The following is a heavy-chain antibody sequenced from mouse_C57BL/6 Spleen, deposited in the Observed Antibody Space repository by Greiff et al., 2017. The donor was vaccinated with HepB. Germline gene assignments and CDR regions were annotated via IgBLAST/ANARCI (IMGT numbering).Heavy chain of an antibody. CDR3: ARGHYYGSSYDYYAMDY. CDR2: IDPSDSYT. Sequence: QVQLQQPGAELVMPGASVKLSCKASGYTFTSYWMHWVKQRPGQGLEWIGEIDPSDSYTNYNQKFKGKSTLTVDKSSSTAYMQLSSLTSEDSAVYYRARGHYYGSSYDYYAMDYWGQGTSVTVSS. CDR1: GYTFTSYW. J-gene: IGHJ4*01. D-gene: IGHD1-1*01. V-gene: IGHV1-69*01.